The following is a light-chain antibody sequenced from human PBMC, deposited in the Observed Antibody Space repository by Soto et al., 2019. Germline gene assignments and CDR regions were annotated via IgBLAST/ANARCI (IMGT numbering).Light chain of an antibody. CDR3: QQYGSSFWT. J-gene: IGKJ1*01. V-gene: IGKV3-20*01. CDR2: GAS. CDR1: QSVSSSY. Sequence: EIVLTQSPGTLSLSPGERATLSCRASQSVSSSYLAWYQQKPGQAPRLLIYGASSRATGIPDRFNGSGSGTDFTLTISRLEPEDFAVYYCQQYGSSFWTFGQGTKVEIK.